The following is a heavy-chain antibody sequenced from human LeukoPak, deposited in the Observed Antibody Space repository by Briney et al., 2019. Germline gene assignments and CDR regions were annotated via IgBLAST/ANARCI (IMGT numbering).Heavy chain of an antibody. V-gene: IGHV3-7*01. CDR3: TRVEETATTAAIIRKYSYYYYYMDV. J-gene: IGHJ6*03. Sequence: GGSLRLSCAASGFTFSSYWMSWVRQAPGKGLEWVANIKQDGSEKHYVDSVKGRFTISRDNAKNSLYLQMSSLRAEDAAVYYCTRVEETATTAAIIRKYSYYYYYMDVWGKGNTVTVSS. CDR1: GFTFSSYW. D-gene: IGHD4-11*01. CDR2: IKQDGSEK.